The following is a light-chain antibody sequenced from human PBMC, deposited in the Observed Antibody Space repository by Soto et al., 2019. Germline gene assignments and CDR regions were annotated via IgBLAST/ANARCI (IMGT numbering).Light chain of an antibody. CDR3: QSYDSSLSGSPHVV. V-gene: IGLV1-40*01. J-gene: IGLJ2*01. CDR2: GNS. Sequence: QSVLTQPPSVSGAPGQRVTVSCTGSSSNIGAGYDVHWYQQLPGTAPKLLIYGNSNRPSGVPDRFSGSKSGTSASLAITGLQAEDEADYDGQSYDSSLSGSPHVVFGGGTKVTV. CDR1: SSNIGAGYD.